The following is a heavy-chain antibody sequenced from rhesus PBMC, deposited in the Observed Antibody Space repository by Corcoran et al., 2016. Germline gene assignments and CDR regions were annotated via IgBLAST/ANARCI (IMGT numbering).Heavy chain of an antibody. CDR3: AKLTGVVIDS. D-gene: IGHD3-22*01. J-gene: IGHJ4*01. CDR1: GFTFSSYW. CDR2: INRGGGNP. V-gene: IGHV3S25*01. Sequence: EVQLVESGGGLAKPGGSLRLSCAASGFTFSSYWMNWVRQAPGKGLEGVAGINRGGGNPNYADSVKGRFTISRDSSKNTLSLQMNSLRAEDTAVYYCAKLTGVVIDSWGQGVLVTVSS.